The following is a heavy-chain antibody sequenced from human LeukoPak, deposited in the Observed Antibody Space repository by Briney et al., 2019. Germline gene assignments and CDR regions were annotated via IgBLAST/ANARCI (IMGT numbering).Heavy chain of an antibody. CDR1: GGSISTYH. V-gene: IGHV4-59*08. D-gene: IGHD3-10*01. J-gene: IGHJ4*02. CDR3: ARHLDYYGSGSYEY. CDR2: ISYSGST. Sequence: KASESLSLTCAVSGGSISTYHWSWIRQPPGKGLEWIGYISYSGSTNYIPSLKSRFTISVDTSKSQFSLKLSSVTAADTAVYYCARHLDYYGSGSYEYWGQGTLVTVPS.